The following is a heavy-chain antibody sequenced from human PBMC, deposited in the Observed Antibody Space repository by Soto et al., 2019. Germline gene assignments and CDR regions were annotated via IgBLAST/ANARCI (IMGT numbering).Heavy chain of an antibody. CDR2: INHSGST. CDR3: ARRTNDYGGYYFDY. Sequence: QVQLQQWGAGLLKPSETLSLTCAVYGGSFSGYYWSWIRQPPGKGLEWIGEINHSGSTNYNPSLKSRFTISVETSKNQFSLHLSSVTAADTAVYYCARRTNDYGGYYFDYWGQGTLVTGSS. V-gene: IGHV4-34*01. CDR1: GGSFSGYY. D-gene: IGHD4-17*01. J-gene: IGHJ4*02.